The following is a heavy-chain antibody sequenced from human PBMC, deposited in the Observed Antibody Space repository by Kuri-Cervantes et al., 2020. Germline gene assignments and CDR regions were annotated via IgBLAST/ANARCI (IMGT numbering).Heavy chain of an antibody. D-gene: IGHD5-12*01. CDR3: ARGAYGDY. Sequence: SCAVSGGSISSGGYSWSWIRQPPGKGLEWIGYIYHSGSTYYNPSLKSRVTISVDRSKNQFSLKLSSVTAADTAVYYCARGAYGDYWGQGTLVTVSS. CDR1: GGSISSGGYS. V-gene: IGHV4-30-2*01. CDR2: IYHSGST. J-gene: IGHJ4*02.